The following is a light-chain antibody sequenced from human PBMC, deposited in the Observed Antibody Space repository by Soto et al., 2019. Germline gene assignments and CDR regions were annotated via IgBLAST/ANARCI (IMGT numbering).Light chain of an antibody. V-gene: IGKV1-5*03. Sequence: DIQMTHSPSTLSASVGDIVTITCRASHSIGSWLAWYQQKPGKAPKLLIYKASSLESGVPSRFSGSGFGTDFTLTISSLQPEDSAIYYCQQADTFPITFGQGTRLEIK. CDR2: KAS. CDR1: HSIGSW. CDR3: QQADTFPIT. J-gene: IGKJ5*01.